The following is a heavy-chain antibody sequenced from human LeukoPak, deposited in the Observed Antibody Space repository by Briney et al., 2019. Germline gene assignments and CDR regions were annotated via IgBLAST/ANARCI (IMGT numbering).Heavy chain of an antibody. CDR3: ARDRYDFWSGYSHD. D-gene: IGHD3-3*01. J-gene: IGHJ4*02. CDR1: GFTVSSNY. V-gene: IGHV3-66*02. CDR2: IYSGGST. Sequence: GGSLRLSCAASGFTVSSNYMSWVRQAPGKGLEWVSVIYSGGSTYYADSVKGRFAISRDNSKNTLYLQMNSLRAEDTAVYYCARDRYDFWSGYSHDWGQGTLVTVSS.